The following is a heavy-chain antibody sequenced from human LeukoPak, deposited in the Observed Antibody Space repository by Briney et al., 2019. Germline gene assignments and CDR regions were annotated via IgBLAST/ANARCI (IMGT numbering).Heavy chain of an antibody. D-gene: IGHD4-17*01. Sequence: PPGGSLRLSCAASGFTFSSYAMHWVRQAPGKGLEWVAVISYDGSNKYYADSVKGRFTISRDNSKNTLYLQMNSLRAEDTAVYYCARTSTGTPRSHFQHWGQGTLVTVSS. CDR1: GFTFSSYA. CDR2: ISYDGSNK. J-gene: IGHJ1*01. CDR3: ARTSTGTPRSHFQH. V-gene: IGHV3-30-3*01.